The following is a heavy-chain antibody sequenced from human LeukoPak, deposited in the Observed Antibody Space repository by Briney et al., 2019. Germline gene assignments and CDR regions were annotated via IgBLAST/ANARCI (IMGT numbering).Heavy chain of an antibody. CDR2: INSDGSST. V-gene: IGHV3-74*01. CDR3: ARDRALGGYDYLGWFDP. J-gene: IGHJ5*02. CDR1: GFTFSRLW. Sequence: PGGSLRLSCAASGFTFSRLWMHWVRQAPGKGLVWVSRINSDGSSTSYADSVKGRFTISRDNAKNTLYLQMNSLRAEGTAVYYCARDRALGGYDYLGWFDPWGQGTLVTVSS. D-gene: IGHD5-12*01.